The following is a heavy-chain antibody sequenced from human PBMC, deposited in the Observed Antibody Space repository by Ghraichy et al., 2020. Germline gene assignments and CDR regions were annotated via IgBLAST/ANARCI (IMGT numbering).Heavy chain of an antibody. Sequence: ESLNISCTVSGGSISSSSYYWGWIRQPPGKGLEWIGSVFYSGNTYYKPSLESRVTISVDTSKNQFFLELRSVTAADTAIYYCASPGGGSTWYNWFDPWGQGTLVTVSS. D-gene: IGHD2-15*01. J-gene: IGHJ5*02. CDR2: VFYSGNT. CDR3: ASPGGGSTWYNWFDP. V-gene: IGHV4-39*01. CDR1: GGSISSSSYY.